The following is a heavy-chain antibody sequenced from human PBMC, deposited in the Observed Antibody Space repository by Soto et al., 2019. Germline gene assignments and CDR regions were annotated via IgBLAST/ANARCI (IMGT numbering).Heavy chain of an antibody. V-gene: IGHV4-34*01. CDR1: GGSFRGYY. Sequence: SETLSLTCAVYGGSFRGYYWSWIRQPPGKGLEWIGEINHSGSTNYNPSLKSRVTISVDTSKNQFSLKLSSVTAADTAVYYCARPGYSYGSDAFDIWGQGTMVTVSS. CDR2: INHSGST. J-gene: IGHJ3*02. D-gene: IGHD5-18*01. CDR3: ARPGYSYGSDAFDI.